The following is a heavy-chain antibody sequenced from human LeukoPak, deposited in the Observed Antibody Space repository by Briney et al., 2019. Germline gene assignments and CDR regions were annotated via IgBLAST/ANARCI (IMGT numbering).Heavy chain of an antibody. V-gene: IGHV4-39*07. J-gene: IGHJ4*02. CDR1: GGSIISSTYY. D-gene: IGHD6-25*01. CDR3: ASGLGAARSYFEY. Sequence: SETLSLTCTVSGGSIISSTYYWGWIRQSPGKGLEWIGSFDYRGNTYYNPSLQSRVTISVDTSKCQFSLRLRSVTAADTAVYYCASGLGAARSYFEYWGQGTLVTVSS. CDR2: FDYRGNT.